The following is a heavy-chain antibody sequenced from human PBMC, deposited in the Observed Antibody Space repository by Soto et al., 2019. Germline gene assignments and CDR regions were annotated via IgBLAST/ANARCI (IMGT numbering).Heavy chain of an antibody. V-gene: IGHV4-4*07. CDR2: IYTSGST. J-gene: IGHJ5*02. D-gene: IGHD2-2*01. CDR1: GGSISSYY. Sequence: SETLSLTCTVSGGSISSYYWSWIRQPAGKGLEWIGRIYTSGSTNYNPSLKSRVTMSVDTSKNQFSLKLSSVTAADTAVYYCARDSLYCSSTSCYWFDPWGQGTLVTVS. CDR3: ARDSLYCSSTSCYWFDP.